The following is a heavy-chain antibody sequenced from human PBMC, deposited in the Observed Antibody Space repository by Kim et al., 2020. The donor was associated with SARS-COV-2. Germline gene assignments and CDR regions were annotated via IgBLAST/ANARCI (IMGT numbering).Heavy chain of an antibody. CDR1: GFTFSDYY. D-gene: IGHD6-13*01. CDR3: ARDGIAAAGKYYYYGMDV. J-gene: IGHJ6*02. Sequence: GGSLRLSCAASGFTFSDYYMSWIRQAPGKGLEWVSYISSSGSTIYYADSVKGRFTISRDNAKNSLYLQMNSLRAEDTAVYYCARDGIAAAGKYYYYGMDVWGQGTTVTVSS. V-gene: IGHV3-11*04. CDR2: ISSSGSTI.